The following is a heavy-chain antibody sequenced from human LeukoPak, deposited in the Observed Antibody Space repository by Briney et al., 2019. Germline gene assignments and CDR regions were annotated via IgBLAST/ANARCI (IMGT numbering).Heavy chain of an antibody. J-gene: IGHJ6*02. CDR1: GFTFTTYA. V-gene: IGHV3-23*01. CDR3: WGPNYYGSGSLYNLDV. Sequence: PGGSLRLSCAASGFTFTTYAMSWVRQAPGMGLEWVSDISGSGSSTYYADSVKGRFTVSRDNSKNTLYLQMNSLRADDTAVYYCWGPNYYGSGSLYNLDVWGQGTTVTVSS. D-gene: IGHD3-10*01. CDR2: ISGSGSST.